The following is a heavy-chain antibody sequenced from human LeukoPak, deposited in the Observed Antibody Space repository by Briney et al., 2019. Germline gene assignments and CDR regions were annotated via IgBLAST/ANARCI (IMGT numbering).Heavy chain of an antibody. CDR1: GGSISSGDYY. J-gene: IGHJ4*02. Sequence: PSETLSLTRTVSGGSISSGDYYWSWIRQPPGKGLEWIGYIYYSGSTYYNPSLKSRVTISVDTSKNQFSLKLSSVTAADTAVYYCASRKTTGTTLVDYWGQGTLVTVSS. D-gene: IGHD1-7*01. CDR3: ASRKTTGTTLVDY. CDR2: IYYSGST. V-gene: IGHV4-30-4*08.